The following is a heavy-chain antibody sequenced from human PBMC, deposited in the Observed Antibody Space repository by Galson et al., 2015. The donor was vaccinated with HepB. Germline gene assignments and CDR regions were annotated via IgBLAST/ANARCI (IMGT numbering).Heavy chain of an antibody. CDR3: ARGGLSYYYLYGMDV. V-gene: IGHV1-69*13. Sequence: SVKVSCKVSGATFSSYAISWARSTPGQGLEWMGGIITIFGTAKYAQKFQGRVTITADESTSTAYMELSSLRSEDTAVYYCARGGLSYYYLYGMDVWGQGTTVTVSS. J-gene: IGHJ6*02. CDR2: IITIFGTA. CDR1: GATFSSYA.